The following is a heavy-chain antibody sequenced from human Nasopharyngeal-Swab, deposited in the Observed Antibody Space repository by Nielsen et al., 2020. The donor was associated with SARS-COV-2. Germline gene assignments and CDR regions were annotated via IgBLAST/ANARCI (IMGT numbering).Heavy chain of an antibody. V-gene: IGHV1-46*01. CDR3: ARVGVGYSGYDSVDY. CDR2: INPSGGST. Sequence: WVRQAPGQGLEWMGIINPSGGSTSYAQKFQGRVTMTRDTSMSTVYLELSSLRSDDTAVYYCARVGVGYSGYDSVDYWGQGTLVTVSS. J-gene: IGHJ4*02. D-gene: IGHD5-12*01.